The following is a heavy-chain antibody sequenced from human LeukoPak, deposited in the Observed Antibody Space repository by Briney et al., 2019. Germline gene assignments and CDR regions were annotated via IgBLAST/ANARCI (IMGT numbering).Heavy chain of an antibody. V-gene: IGHV4-38-2*02. Sequence: SETLSLTCTVSGGSISGYYWGWIRQPPGKGLEWIGSIYHSGSTYYNPSLKSRVTISVDTSKNQFSLKLSPVTAADTAVYYCARVYLHPIVVDNNWFDPWGQGTLVTVSS. D-gene: IGHD3-22*01. CDR1: GGSISGYY. CDR2: IYHSGST. J-gene: IGHJ5*02. CDR3: ARVYLHPIVVDNNWFDP.